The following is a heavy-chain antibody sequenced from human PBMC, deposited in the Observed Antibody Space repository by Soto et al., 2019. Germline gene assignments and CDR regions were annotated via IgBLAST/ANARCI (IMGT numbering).Heavy chain of an antibody. CDR2: IYYSGST. J-gene: IGHJ4*02. CDR3: ARGGLNGVWIPKIIKTYSYGRGYFDY. D-gene: IGHD2-8*01. CDR1: GGSISSGGYY. V-gene: IGHV4-31*03. Sequence: SETLSLTCTVSGGSISSGGYYWSWIRQHPGKGLEWIGYIYYSGSTYYNPSLKSRVTISVDTSKNQFSLKLSSVAAADTAVYYCARGGLNGVWIPKIIKTYSYGRGYFDYWGQGTLVTVSS.